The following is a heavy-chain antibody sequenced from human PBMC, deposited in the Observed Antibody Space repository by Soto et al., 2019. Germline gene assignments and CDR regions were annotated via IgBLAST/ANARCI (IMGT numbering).Heavy chain of an antibody. D-gene: IGHD6-13*01. J-gene: IGHJ3*02. V-gene: IGHV1-24*01. CDR1: GYTLTELS. Sequence: AASVKVSCKVSGYTLTELSMHWVRQAPGKGLEWMGGFDPEDGETIYAQKFQGRVTMTEDTSTDTAYMELSSLRSEDTAVYYCATDRQAAADDIDAFDIWGQGTMVTVSS. CDR2: FDPEDGET. CDR3: ATDRQAAADDIDAFDI.